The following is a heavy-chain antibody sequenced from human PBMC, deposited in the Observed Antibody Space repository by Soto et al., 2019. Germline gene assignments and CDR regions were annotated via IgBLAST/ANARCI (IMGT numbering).Heavy chain of an antibody. CDR1: GFTVSSNY. V-gene: IGHV3-53*04. D-gene: IGHD3-22*01. CDR3: AGTYYYDSSGYYRFDY. CDR2: IYSGGST. Sequence: EVQLVESGGGLVQPGGSLRLSCAASGFTVSSNYMSWVRQAPGKGPEWVSVIYSGGSTYYADSVKGRFTISRHNSKNTLYLQMNGLRAEDTAVYYCAGTYYYDSSGYYRFDYWGQGTLVTVSS. J-gene: IGHJ4*02.